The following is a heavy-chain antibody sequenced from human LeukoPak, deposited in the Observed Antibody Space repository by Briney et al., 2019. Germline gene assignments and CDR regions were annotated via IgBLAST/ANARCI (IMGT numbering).Heavy chain of an antibody. Sequence: PGGSLKLSCAASGFTFSSYAMSWVRQAPGKGLEWVSAISGSGGSTYYADSVKGRFTISRDNSKNTLYLQMNSLRAEDTAVYYCANGDYDSSGFFDYWGQGTLVTVSS. J-gene: IGHJ4*02. CDR2: ISGSGGST. CDR1: GFTFSSYA. CDR3: ANGDYDSSGFFDY. D-gene: IGHD3-22*01. V-gene: IGHV3-23*01.